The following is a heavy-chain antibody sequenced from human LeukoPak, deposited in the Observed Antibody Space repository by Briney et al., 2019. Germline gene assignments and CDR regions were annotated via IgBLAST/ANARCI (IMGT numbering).Heavy chain of an antibody. CDR1: GASIRSNY. J-gene: IGHJ4*02. D-gene: IGHD6-13*01. CDR3: ARGGHIAIPPYGFDY. CDR2: INYSGAT. Sequence: SETLSLTCTVSGASIRSNYWSWVRRPPGRGLEWTANINYSGATYYNPSLKSRVTISIDTSKSQFSLKMTSLTVADTAVYYCARGGHIAIPPYGFDYWGQGALVTVSS. V-gene: IGHV4-59*01.